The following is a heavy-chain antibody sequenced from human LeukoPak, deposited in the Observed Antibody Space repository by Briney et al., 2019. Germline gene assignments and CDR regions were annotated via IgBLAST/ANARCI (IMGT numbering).Heavy chain of an antibody. CDR2: ISSSSSYI. Sequence: GGSLRLSCAASGFTFSSYSMNWVRQAPGKGLEWVSSISSSSSYIYYADSVEGRFTISRDNAKNTLYLQMNSLRAEDTAVYYCATDGEGGSLLSYWGQGTLVTVSS. J-gene: IGHJ4*02. V-gene: IGHV3-21*01. D-gene: IGHD3-16*01. CDR3: ATDGEGGSLLSY. CDR1: GFTFSSYS.